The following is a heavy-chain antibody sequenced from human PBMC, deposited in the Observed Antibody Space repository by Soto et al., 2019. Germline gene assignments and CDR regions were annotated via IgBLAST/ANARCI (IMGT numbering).Heavy chain of an antibody. Sequence: RASVKVSCKVSGYTLSEVSIHWVRQTPGKGLEWMGGFDPENDETSYAQKFQGRVTLTEDTSTDTAYLELSSLRSEDTAIYYCAIAAYCSGATCYSGYNWFDPWGQGTQVTVS. J-gene: IGHJ5*02. CDR2: FDPENDET. CDR3: AIAAYCSGATCYSGYNWFDP. CDR1: GYTLSEVS. V-gene: IGHV1-24*01. D-gene: IGHD2-2*01.